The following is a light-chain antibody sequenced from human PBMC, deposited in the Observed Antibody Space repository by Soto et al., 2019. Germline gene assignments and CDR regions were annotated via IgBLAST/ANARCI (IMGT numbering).Light chain of an antibody. Sequence: QSALTQPASVSGSPGQSITISCTGTSSDVVGYNYVSWYQQHPGKAPKLMIYEVSNRPSGVANRFSGSKSGNTASLTISGLQADDEDDYYCSSYTGSSTLVFGGGTKLTVL. CDR3: SSYTGSSTLV. CDR2: EVS. J-gene: IGLJ3*02. V-gene: IGLV2-14*01. CDR1: SSDVVGYNY.